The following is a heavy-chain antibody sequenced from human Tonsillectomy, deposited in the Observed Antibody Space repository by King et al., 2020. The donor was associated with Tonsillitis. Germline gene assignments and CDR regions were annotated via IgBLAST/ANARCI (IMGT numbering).Heavy chain of an antibody. CDR1: GGTFSSYA. Sequence: VQLVESGAEVKKPGSSVKVSCKGSGGTFSSYALSWVRQAPGQGLEWMGGIIPLFGTANYAQKFQGRVTNTADESTSTAYMELSSLRSGDTAVYYCARDYDSSGYYYGYWGQGTLVTVSS. D-gene: IGHD3-22*01. CDR2: IIPLFGTA. J-gene: IGHJ4*02. CDR3: ARDYDSSGYYYGY. V-gene: IGHV1-69*01.